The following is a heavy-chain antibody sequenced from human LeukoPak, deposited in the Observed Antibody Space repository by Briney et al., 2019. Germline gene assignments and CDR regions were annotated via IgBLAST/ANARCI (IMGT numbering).Heavy chain of an antibody. CDR3: ARAADYYASGIFY. V-gene: IGHV3-21*01. CDR1: GFTFSSYA. J-gene: IGHJ4*02. CDR2: ISSSSSYI. Sequence: GGSLRLSRAASGFTFSSYAMSWVRQAPRKGLEWVSSISSSSSYIYYADSVKGRFTISRDNAKNTLYLQMNSLRAEETAVYFCARAADYYASGIFYWGQGTLVTVSS. D-gene: IGHD3-10*01.